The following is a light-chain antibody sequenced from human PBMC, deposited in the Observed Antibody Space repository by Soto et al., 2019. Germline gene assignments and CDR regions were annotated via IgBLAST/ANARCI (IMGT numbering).Light chain of an antibody. Sequence: EIVLTQSPATLSLSPGERATLSCRASQSVSSYLAWYQQKPGQAPRLLIYGASTRATGIPARFSGSGSGTEFTLTISSLLSEDFAVYSCQQYNNWPLTFGGGTKVDIK. CDR1: QSVSSY. J-gene: IGKJ4*01. CDR2: GAS. CDR3: QQYNNWPLT. V-gene: IGKV3-15*01.